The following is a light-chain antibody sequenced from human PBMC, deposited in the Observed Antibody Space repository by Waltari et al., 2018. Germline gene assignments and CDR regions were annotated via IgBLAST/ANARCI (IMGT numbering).Light chain of an antibody. Sequence: QSALTQPASVSGSPGQSITISCTGTSSDVGGYNYVSWFQQHPGKAPKLMIYDVTNPPSGVSNRFSGSKSGDTASLTISGLQAEDEADYYCFSYTSSSTWVFGGGTKLTVL. CDR1: SSDVGGYNY. CDR3: FSYTSSSTWV. J-gene: IGLJ3*02. CDR2: DVT. V-gene: IGLV2-14*03.